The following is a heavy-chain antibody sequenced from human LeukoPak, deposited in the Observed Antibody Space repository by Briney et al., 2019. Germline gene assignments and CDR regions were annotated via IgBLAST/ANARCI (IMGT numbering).Heavy chain of an antibody. J-gene: IGHJ3*02. CDR3: ARTLVVINDAFDI. Sequence: GASVKVSCKASGYTFTSYYMHWVRQAPGQGLEWMGIINPSGGSTSYAQKFQGRVTMTRDTSISTAYMELSRLRSDDTAVYYCARTLVVINDAFDIWGQGTMVTVSS. CDR2: INPSGGST. D-gene: IGHD3-22*01. V-gene: IGHV1-46*01. CDR1: GYTFTSYY.